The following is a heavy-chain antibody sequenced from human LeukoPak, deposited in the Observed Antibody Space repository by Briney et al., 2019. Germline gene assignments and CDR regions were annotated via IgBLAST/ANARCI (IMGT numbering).Heavy chain of an antibody. CDR2: INSGDSTV. D-gene: IGHD4-11*01. V-gene: IGHV3-11*01. Sequence: GGSLRLSCAASGFTFSDYYMSWIRQAPGKGLEWVSYINSGDSTVYYADSVKGRFTISRDNAKNSLYLQMSSLRVEDTAVYYCARGHINSYYHSYMDVWGKGTTVTVSS. CDR1: GFTFSDYY. J-gene: IGHJ6*03. CDR3: ARGHINSYYHSYMDV.